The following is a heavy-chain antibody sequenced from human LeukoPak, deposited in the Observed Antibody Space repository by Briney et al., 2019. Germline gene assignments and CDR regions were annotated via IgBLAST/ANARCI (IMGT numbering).Heavy chain of an antibody. D-gene: IGHD2-21*02. CDR2: IDPSDSYT. J-gene: IGHJ4*02. CDR1: GYSFTSYW. CDR3: ARLELAYCGGDCYSLDY. Sequence: RGESLRIPCKGSGYSFTSYWISWVRQMPGKGLEWMGRIDPSDSYTNYSPSFQGHVTISADKSISTAYLQWSSLKASDTAMYYCARLELAYCGGDCYSLDYWGQGTLVTVSS. V-gene: IGHV5-10-1*01.